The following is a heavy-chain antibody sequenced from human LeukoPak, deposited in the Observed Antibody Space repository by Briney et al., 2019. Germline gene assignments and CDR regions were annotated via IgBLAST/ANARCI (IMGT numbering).Heavy chain of an antibody. CDR1: GGSFSGYY. Sequence: SETLSLTCAVYGGSFSGYYWSWICQPPGKGLEWIGEINHSGSTNYNPSLKSRVTISVDTSKNQFSLKLSSVTAADTAVYYCARLLCYYGSETSDYWGQGTLVTVSS. D-gene: IGHD3-10*01. V-gene: IGHV4-34*01. CDR2: INHSGST. J-gene: IGHJ4*02. CDR3: ARLLCYYGSETSDY.